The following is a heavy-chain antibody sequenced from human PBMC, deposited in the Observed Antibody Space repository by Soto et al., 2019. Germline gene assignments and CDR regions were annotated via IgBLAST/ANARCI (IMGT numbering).Heavy chain of an antibody. CDR2: IIPILGIA. V-gene: IGHV1-69*10. CDR1: GGTFSSYT. CDR3: ARDPRYSSSSIWFDP. J-gene: IGHJ5*02. Sequence: GASVKVSCKASGGTFSSYTISWVRQAPGQGLEWMGWIIPILGIANYAQKFQGRVTITADKSTSTAYMELSSLRSEDTAVYYCARDPRYSSSSIWFDPWGQGTLVTVS. D-gene: IGHD6-6*01.